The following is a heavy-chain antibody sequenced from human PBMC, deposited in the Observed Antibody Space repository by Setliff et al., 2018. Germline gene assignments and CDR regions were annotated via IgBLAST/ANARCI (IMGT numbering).Heavy chain of an antibody. CDR3: AKSWVVPAAITFSGFDP. Sequence: GGSLRLSCAASGFTFSGYAMSWVRQAPGKGLEWVSAISGSGGSTYYADSVKGRFTISRDNSKNTLYLQMNSLRAEDTAVYYCAKSWVVPAAITFSGFDPWGQGTLVTVSS. CDR2: ISGSGGST. D-gene: IGHD2-2*01. CDR1: GFTFSGYA. J-gene: IGHJ5*02. V-gene: IGHV3-23*01.